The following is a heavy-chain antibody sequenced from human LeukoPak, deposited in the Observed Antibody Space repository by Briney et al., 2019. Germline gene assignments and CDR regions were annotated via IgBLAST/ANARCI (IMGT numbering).Heavy chain of an antibody. CDR2: ISAYNGNT. Sequence: ASVKVSCKSSGYTFTSYGISWVRQAAGQGLEWMGWISAYNGNTNYAQKLQGRVTMTTDTSTSTAYMELRRLRSDDTAVYYCARDNLVPAAMGNWFDPWGQGTLVTVSS. V-gene: IGHV1-18*01. CDR1: GYTFTSYG. CDR3: ARDNLVPAAMGNWFDP. D-gene: IGHD2-2*01. J-gene: IGHJ5*02.